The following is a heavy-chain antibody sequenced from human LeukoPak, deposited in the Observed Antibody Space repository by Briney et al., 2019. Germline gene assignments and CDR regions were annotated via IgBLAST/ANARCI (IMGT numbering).Heavy chain of an antibody. Sequence: SETLSLTCAVYGGSFSVYYWSWIRQPPGKGLEWIGEINHSGSTNYNPSLKSRVTISVDTSKNQFSLKLSSVTAADTAVYYCARADRFGVPGRANLFDHWGQGTLVTVSS. CDR3: ARADRFGVPGRANLFDH. CDR2: INHSGST. J-gene: IGHJ5*02. V-gene: IGHV4-34*01. CDR1: GGSFSVYY. D-gene: IGHD3-3*01.